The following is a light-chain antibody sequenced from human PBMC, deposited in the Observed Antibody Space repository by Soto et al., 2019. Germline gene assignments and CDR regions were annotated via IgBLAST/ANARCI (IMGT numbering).Light chain of an antibody. J-gene: IGKJ1*01. V-gene: IGKV1-5*01. Sequence: DIQMIQSPSALSASVGDRVTITCRASQSISRRLAWYQQKPGKAPKLLNYDASSLEIGVPAGFSGSGSGTQFTLTISSMQPDDFATYYCQQYNSYPWTFGQGTRVEIK. CDR2: DAS. CDR1: QSISRR. CDR3: QQYNSYPWT.